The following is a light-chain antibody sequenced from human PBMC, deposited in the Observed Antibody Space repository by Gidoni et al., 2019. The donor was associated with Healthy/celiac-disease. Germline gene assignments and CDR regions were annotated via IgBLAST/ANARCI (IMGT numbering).Light chain of an antibody. CDR2: SNN. CDR3: AAWEDSLNGRV. Sequence: QSVLTQPPSASGTPGQRVTISCSGSSSNIGSNTVDWYQQLPGTAPKLLIYSNNQRPSGVPDRFSGSNSGTSASLAISGLQSEDEADYYCAAWEDSLNGRVFGGGTKLTVL. CDR1: SSNIGSNT. J-gene: IGLJ3*02. V-gene: IGLV1-44*01.